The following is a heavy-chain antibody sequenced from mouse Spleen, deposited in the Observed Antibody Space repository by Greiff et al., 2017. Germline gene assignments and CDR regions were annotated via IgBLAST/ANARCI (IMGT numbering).Heavy chain of an antibody. J-gene: IGHJ4*01. CDR2: IDPSDSET. D-gene: IGHD2-3*01. V-gene: IGHV1-52*01. Sequence: QVHVKQPGAELVRPGSSVKLSCKASGYTFTSYWMHWVKQRPIQGLEWIGNIDPSDSETHYNQKFKDKATLTVDKSSGTAYMQLSSLTSEDSAVYYCARYDDPLYAMDYWGQGTSVTVSS. CDR3: ARYDDPLYAMDY. CDR1: GYTFTSYW.